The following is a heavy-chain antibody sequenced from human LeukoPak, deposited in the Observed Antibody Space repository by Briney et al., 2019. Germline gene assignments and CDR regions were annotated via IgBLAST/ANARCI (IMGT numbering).Heavy chain of an antibody. J-gene: IGHJ4*02. CDR1: GFTFSSYS. CDR2: ISSSSSTI. CDR3: ARVWAGYSYGSFDY. V-gene: IGHV3-48*01. Sequence: GGSLRLSCAASGFTFSSYSMNWVRQAPGKGLEWVSYISSSSSTIYYADSVKGRFTISRDNARNSLYLQMNSLRAEDTAVYYCARVWAGYSYGSFDYWGQGTLVTVSS. D-gene: IGHD5-18*01.